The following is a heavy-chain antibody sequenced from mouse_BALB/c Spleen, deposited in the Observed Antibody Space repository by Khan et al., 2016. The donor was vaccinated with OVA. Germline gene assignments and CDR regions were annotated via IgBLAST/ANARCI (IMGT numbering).Heavy chain of an antibody. Sequence: EVQLQESGPGLVKPSQTVSLTCTVTGISITTGNYRWSWIRQFPGNKLEWIGNIYYSGTITYNPSLTSRTTITRDTSNSQFFLEMNSLTAEDTATYFCARDYGSLYWYFDVWGAGTTVTVSS. J-gene: IGHJ1*01. CDR1: GISITTGNYR. D-gene: IGHD1-1*01. V-gene: IGHV3-5*02. CDR2: IYYSGTI. CDR3: ARDYGSLYWYFDV.